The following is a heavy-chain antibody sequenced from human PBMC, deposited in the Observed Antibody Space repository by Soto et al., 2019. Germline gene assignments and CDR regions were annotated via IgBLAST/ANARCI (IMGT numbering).Heavy chain of an antibody. CDR2: ISGSGSNT. CDR1: GFTFSSYA. Sequence: PGGSLRLSCAASGFTFSSYAMNWVRQAPRKGLEWVSAISGSGSNTYSADSVKGRMTISRDNSKNMLYLQVNSLRADDTAVYYCAKAIGGCSSTTCYAADYWGHGTLVTVSS. V-gene: IGHV3-23*01. J-gene: IGHJ4*01. CDR3: AKAIGGCSSTTCYAADY. D-gene: IGHD2-2*01.